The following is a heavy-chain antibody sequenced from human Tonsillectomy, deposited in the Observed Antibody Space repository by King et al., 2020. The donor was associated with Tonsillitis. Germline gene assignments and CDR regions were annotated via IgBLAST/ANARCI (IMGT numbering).Heavy chain of an antibody. D-gene: IGHD3-10*01. CDR3: AKGEIYYGSGSYDY. CDR2: ISYDGTNK. V-gene: IGHV3-30*18. Sequence: VQLVESGGGVVQPGRSLRLSCAASGFPFSSYGMHWVRQAPGKGLEWVAVISYDGTNKQYADSVKGRFTISRDNSKNTLYLQMNSLRAEDTAVYYCAKGEIYYGSGSYDYWGQGTLVTVSS. J-gene: IGHJ4*02. CDR1: GFPFSSYG.